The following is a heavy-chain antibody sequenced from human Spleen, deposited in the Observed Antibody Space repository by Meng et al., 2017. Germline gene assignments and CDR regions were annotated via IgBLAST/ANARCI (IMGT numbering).Heavy chain of an antibody. CDR2: IKSKIDGGTT. CDR3: TSELSWGFDY. CDR1: GFTFIDYA. J-gene: IGHJ4*02. V-gene: IGHV3-15*01. D-gene: IGHD1-7*01. Sequence: EHLVESGGGVVQPGTSVRLSCAASGFTFIDYAMHWVRQAPGKGLEWVGRIKSKIDGGTTDYAAPVKGRFSISRDDSKNTVYLQMNTLKTEDTAVYYCTSELSWGFDYWGQGTLVTVSS.